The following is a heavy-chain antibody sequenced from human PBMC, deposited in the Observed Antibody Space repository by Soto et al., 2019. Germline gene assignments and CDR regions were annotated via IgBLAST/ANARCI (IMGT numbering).Heavy chain of an antibody. CDR2: IRSKAYGGTT. CDR1: GFTFGDYA. CDR3: TRVLFSTVTTDY. D-gene: IGHD4-4*01. Sequence: GGSLRLSCTASGFTFGDYAMSWVRQAPGKGLEWVGFIRSKAYGGTTEYAASVKGRFTISRDDSKSIAYLQMNSLKTEDTAVYYCTRVLFSTVTTDYWGQGTLVTVSS. V-gene: IGHV3-49*04. J-gene: IGHJ4*02.